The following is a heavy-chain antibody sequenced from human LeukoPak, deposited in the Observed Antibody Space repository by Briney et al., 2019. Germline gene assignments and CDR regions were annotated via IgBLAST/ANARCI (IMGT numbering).Heavy chain of an antibody. CDR3: ARGANYYGSGSYYNWFDP. Sequence: GASVKVSCKASGGTFSSYAISWVRQAPGQGLEWMGGIIPIFGTANYAQKFQGRVTITADESTSTAYMELSSLRSEDTAVYYCARGANYYGSGSYYNWFDPWGQGTLVTVSS. CDR2: IIPIFGTA. CDR1: GGTFSSYA. D-gene: IGHD3-10*01. J-gene: IGHJ5*02. V-gene: IGHV1-69*13.